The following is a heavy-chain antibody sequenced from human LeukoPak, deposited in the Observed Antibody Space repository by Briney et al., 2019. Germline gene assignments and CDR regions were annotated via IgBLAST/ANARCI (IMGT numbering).Heavy chain of an antibody. J-gene: IGHJ4*02. Sequence: PSQTLSLTCNVSGDSINSGGYYWSWIRQIPGKGLEWIGYIYYSGSTYYNPSLKSRVTISVDTSQNQFSLRLNSATAADTAVYYCARGDGYFSDYWGQGVLVTVSS. D-gene: IGHD5-24*01. V-gene: IGHV4-31*03. CDR2: IYYSGST. CDR1: GDSINSGGYY. CDR3: ARGDGYFSDY.